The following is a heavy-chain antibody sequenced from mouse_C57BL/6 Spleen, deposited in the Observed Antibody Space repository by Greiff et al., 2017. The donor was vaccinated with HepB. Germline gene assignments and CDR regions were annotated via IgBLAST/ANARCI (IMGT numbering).Heavy chain of an antibody. CDR3: ARDYYGSSRGAMDY. CDR1: GFSLTSYG. V-gene: IGHV2-2*01. Sequence: VQRVESGPGLVQPSQSLSITCTVSGFSLTSYGVHWVRQSPGKGLEWLGVIWSGGSTDYNAAFISRLSISKDNSKSQVFFKMNSLQADDTAIYYCARDYYGSSRGAMDYWGQGTSVTVSS. D-gene: IGHD1-1*01. J-gene: IGHJ4*01. CDR2: IWSGGST.